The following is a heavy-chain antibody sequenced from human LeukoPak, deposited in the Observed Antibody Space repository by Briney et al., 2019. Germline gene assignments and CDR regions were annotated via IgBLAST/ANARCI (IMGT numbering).Heavy chain of an antibody. CDR2: IRYDGSNK. D-gene: IGHD3-10*01. CDR3: AKRYGSGSSLTNWFDP. V-gene: IGHV3-30*02. Sequence: PGGSLRLSCAASGFTFSSYGMHWVRQAPGKGLEWVAFIRYDGSNKYYADSVKGRFTISRDNSKNTLYLQMNGLRAEDTAVYYCAKRYGSGSSLTNWFDPWGQGTLVTVSS. CDR1: GFTFSSYG. J-gene: IGHJ5*02.